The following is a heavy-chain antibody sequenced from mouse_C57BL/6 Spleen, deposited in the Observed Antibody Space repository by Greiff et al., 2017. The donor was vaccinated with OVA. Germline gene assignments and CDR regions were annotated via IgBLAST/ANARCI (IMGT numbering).Heavy chain of an antibody. CDR3: ARRGGIATGYAMDY. V-gene: IGHV5-12*01. D-gene: IGHD1-1*01. J-gene: IGHJ4*01. Sequence: EVQGVESGGGLVQPGGSLKLSCAASGFTFSDYYMYWVRQTPEKRLEWVAYISNGGGSPYYPDTVKGRFTISRDNAKNTLYLQMSRLKSEDTAMYYGARRGGIATGYAMDYWGQGTSVTVSS. CDR1: GFTFSDYY. CDR2: ISNGGGSP.